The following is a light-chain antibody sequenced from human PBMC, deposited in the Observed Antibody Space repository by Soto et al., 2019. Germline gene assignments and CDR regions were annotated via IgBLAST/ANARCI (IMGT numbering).Light chain of an antibody. CDR2: KIS. J-gene: IGKJ5*01. CDR3: MRGTHWPLT. V-gene: IGKV2-30*01. Sequence: VVMTQSPLSLPVTLGQPASISCRSSQSLLYSDGNTYLNWFQQRPGQSPRRLIYKISNRDSGVPDRCSGSGSGTDFTLKISRVEAEDVGVYYCMRGTHWPLTFGQGTRLESK. CDR1: QSLLYSDGNTY.